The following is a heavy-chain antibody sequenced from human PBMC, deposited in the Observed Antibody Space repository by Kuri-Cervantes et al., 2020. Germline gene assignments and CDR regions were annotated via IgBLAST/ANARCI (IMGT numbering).Heavy chain of an antibody. CDR3: VRDSRGYNGVLDS. CDR2: IRYDGTNK. CDR1: GFIFSDYG. D-gene: IGHD3-22*01. V-gene: IGHV3-30*02. Sequence: GGSLRLSCAASGFIFSDYGMHWVRQAPGKGLEWVSFIRYDGTNKYYADSVKGRFTTSRDSANNSLYLQMNSLRVEDTAVYYCVRDSRGYNGVLDSWGQGTLVTVSS. J-gene: IGHJ4*02.